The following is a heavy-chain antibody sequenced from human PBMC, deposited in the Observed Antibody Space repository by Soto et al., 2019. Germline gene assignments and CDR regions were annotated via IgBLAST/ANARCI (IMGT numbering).Heavy chain of an antibody. CDR3: ARQFTYYDYVWGSYRYFDY. CDR1: GYTFTSYY. Sequence: QVQLVQSGAEVKKPGASVKVSCKASGYTFTSYYMHWVRQAPGQGLEWMGIINPSGGSTSYAQKFQGRVTRTRDTSTSTVYMELSSLRSEDTAVYYCARQFTYYDYVWGSYRYFDYWGQGTLVTVSS. CDR2: INPSGGST. J-gene: IGHJ4*02. D-gene: IGHD3-16*02. V-gene: IGHV1-46*01.